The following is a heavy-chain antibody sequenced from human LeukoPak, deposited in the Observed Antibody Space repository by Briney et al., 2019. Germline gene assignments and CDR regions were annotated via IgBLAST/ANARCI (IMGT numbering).Heavy chain of an antibody. J-gene: IGHJ4*02. CDR1: GGSISSGDYY. CDR3: AGGYCSGGSCYSDYYFDY. V-gene: IGHV4-30-4*01. D-gene: IGHD2-15*01. Sequence: PSETLSLTCTVSGGSISSGDYYWSWLRQPPGKGLEWIGYIYYSGSTYYNPSLKSRVTISVDTSKNQFSLKLSSVTAADTAVYYCAGGYCSGGSCYSDYYFDYWGQGTLVTVSS. CDR2: IYYSGST.